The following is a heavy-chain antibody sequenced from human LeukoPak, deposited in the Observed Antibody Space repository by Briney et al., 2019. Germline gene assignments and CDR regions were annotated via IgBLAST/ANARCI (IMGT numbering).Heavy chain of an antibody. CDR3: ARDRGAYYYGSGSYYSHYYYGMDV. CDR2: ISAYNGNT. J-gene: IGHJ6*02. CDR1: GYTFTSYG. Sequence: ASVKVSCKATGYTFTSYGISLVRQARGQGLEWMGWISAYNGNTDYAQKLQGRVTMTTDTSTSTAYMELRSLRSDDTAVYYCARDRGAYYYGSGSYYSHYYYGMDVWGQGTTVTVSS. D-gene: IGHD3-10*01. V-gene: IGHV1-18*01.